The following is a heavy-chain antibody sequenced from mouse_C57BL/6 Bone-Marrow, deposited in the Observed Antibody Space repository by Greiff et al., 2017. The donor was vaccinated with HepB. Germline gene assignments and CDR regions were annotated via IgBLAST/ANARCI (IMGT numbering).Heavy chain of an antibody. D-gene: IGHD2-3*01. CDR3: AYDGYYPWYFDV. V-gene: IGHV1-81*01. CDR1: GYTFTSYG. J-gene: IGHJ1*03. CDR2: IYPRSGNT. Sequence: LVESGAELARPGASVKLSCKASGYTFTSYGISWVKQRTGQGLEWIGEIYPRSGNTYYNEKFKGKATLTADKSSSTAYMELRSLTSEDSAVYFCAYDGYYPWYFDVWGTGTTVTVSS.